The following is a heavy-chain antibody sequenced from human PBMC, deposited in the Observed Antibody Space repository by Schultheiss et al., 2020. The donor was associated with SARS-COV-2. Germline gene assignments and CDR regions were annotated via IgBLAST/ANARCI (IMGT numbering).Heavy chain of an antibody. J-gene: IGHJ4*02. V-gene: IGHV3-21*04. Sequence: LSLTCNVSASSISGYYWAWIRQAPGKGLEWVSSISSSSSYIYYADSVKGRFTISRDNAKNSLYLQMNSLRAEDTAIYYCARVRLPGPGYFDYWGQGTLVTVSS. D-gene: IGHD5-12*01. CDR3: ARVRLPGPGYFDY. CDR1: ASSISGYY. CDR2: ISSSSSYI.